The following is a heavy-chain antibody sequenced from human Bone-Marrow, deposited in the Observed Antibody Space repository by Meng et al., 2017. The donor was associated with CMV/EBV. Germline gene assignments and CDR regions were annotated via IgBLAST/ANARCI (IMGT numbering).Heavy chain of an antibody. CDR3: AKDRSRGFCSSTSCYRSYFDY. J-gene: IGHJ4*02. CDR1: G. Sequence: GMDWVRRAPGKGLEWVAVVWYDGSNEYYADAVKGRFTISRDNSKNTLYLQKKSLRAEDTAVYYCAKDRSRGFCSSTSCYRSYFDYWGQGTLVTVSS. V-gene: IGHV3-33*06. D-gene: IGHD2-2*02. CDR2: VWYDGSNE.